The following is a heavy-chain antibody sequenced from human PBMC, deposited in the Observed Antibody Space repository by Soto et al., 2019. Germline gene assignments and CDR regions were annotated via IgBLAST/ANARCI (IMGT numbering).Heavy chain of an antibody. Sequence: SETLSVTCAVSGGYISSNNWWRWVHQPPGKGLEWIGEISHSGSTNYNPSLKSRVTMSVDKSKNQCSLNLSSVTAADTAVYYCARVQPPTAWYNWFDPWGQGTLVTVSS. V-gene: IGHV4-4*02. CDR3: ARVQPPTAWYNWFDP. J-gene: IGHJ5*02. CDR1: GGYISSNNW. CDR2: ISHSGST.